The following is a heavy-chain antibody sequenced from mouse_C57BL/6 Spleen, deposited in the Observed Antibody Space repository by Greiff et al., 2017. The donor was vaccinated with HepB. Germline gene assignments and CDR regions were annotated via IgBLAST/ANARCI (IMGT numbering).Heavy chain of an antibody. V-gene: IGHV4-1*01. D-gene: IGHD2-1*01. CDR2: INPDSSTI. J-gene: IGHJ4*01. CDR1: GIDFSRYW. CDR3: ARWNGNYVEAMDY. Sequence: CAASGIDFSRYWMSWVRRAPGKGLEWIGEINPDSSTINYAPSLKDKFIISRDNAKNTLYLQMSKVRSEDTALYYCARWNGNYVEAMDYWGQGTSVTVSS.